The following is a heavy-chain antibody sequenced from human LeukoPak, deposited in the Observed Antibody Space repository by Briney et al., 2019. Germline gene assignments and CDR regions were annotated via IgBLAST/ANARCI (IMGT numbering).Heavy chain of an antibody. CDR1: GFTFSSHA. CDR3: AKDLGGDYPTYYYYGLDV. Sequence: GGSLRLSCAASGFTFSSHAMNWVRQAPGKGLEWVSYISISSSSVYYADSVKGRFTISRDNSKNTLYLQMNSLRAEDTAVYYCAKDLGGDYPTYYYYGLDVWGQGTTVTVSS. CDR2: ISISSSSV. V-gene: IGHV3-48*01. J-gene: IGHJ6*02. D-gene: IGHD1-26*01.